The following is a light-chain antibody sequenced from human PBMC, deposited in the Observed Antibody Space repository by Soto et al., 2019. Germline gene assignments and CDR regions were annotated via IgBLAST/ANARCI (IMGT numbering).Light chain of an antibody. Sequence: DIPLTHSPSTLSASLLYRFTINFGASQSISSWLAWYQQKPGKAPKLLMYAASSLQSGVPSRFSGSGSGTDFTLTISSLQPEDFGTYYCQQSYTSPVTFGGGTKVDI. CDR1: QSISSW. V-gene: IGKV1-5*01. CDR3: QQSYTSPVT. J-gene: IGKJ4*01. CDR2: AAS.